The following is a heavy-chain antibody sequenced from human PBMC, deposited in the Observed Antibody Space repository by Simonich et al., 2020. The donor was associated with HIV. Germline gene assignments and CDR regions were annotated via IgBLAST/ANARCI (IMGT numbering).Heavy chain of an antibody. V-gene: IGHV4-39*01. Sequence: QLQLQESGPGLVKPSETLSLTCTVSGGSISSSSYYWGWIRQPPGKGLGWIGSVYYGGSTHHTPSLKSRVTISVDTSKNQFSLKLSSVTAADTALYYCARHSQYNYGYSGFDSWGQGTRVTVSS. CDR1: GGSISSSSYY. CDR2: VYYGGST. J-gene: IGHJ4*02. CDR3: ARHSQYNYGYSGFDS. D-gene: IGHD5-18*01.